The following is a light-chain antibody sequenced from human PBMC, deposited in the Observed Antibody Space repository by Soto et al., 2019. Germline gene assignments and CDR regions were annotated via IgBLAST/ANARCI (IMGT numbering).Light chain of an antibody. CDR3: SSYRRSNTLV. CDR1: SSDIAGFNY. CDR2: QVT. J-gene: IGLJ1*01. V-gene: IGLV2-14*01. Sequence: QSVLAQPASVSGSPGQSITISCTGSSSDIAGFNYVSWYQQYPGKAPKLLIYQVTTRASGVSHRFSGSKSGDTASLTISNLQAEDEADYYCSSYRRSNTLVFGTGTKVTVL.